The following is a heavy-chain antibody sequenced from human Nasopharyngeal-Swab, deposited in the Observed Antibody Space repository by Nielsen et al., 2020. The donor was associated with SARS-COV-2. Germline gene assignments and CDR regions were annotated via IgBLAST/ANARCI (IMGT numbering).Heavy chain of an antibody. CDR1: GYSFTSYW. Sequence: GGSLRLSCKGSGYSFTSYWIGWVRQVPGKGLEWVGVIYPGDSDTRYSPSFQGQVTISADKSINTAYLQWSSLKASDTAMYYCARPSRPSRGWYVPVGYWGQGTLVTVSS. V-gene: IGHV5-51*01. CDR2: IYPGDSDT. CDR3: ARPSRPSRGWYVPVGY. D-gene: IGHD6-19*01. J-gene: IGHJ4*02.